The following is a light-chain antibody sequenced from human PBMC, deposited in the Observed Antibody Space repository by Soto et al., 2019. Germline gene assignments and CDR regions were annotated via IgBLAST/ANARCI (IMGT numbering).Light chain of an antibody. CDR1: QNINTF. J-gene: IGKJ1*01. Sequence: DLQMTQSPSSLSAFVGDRVTITCRASQNINTFLNWYQQRPGKAPNLLIYGTSNLQSGVPSRFSGSGSGTDFTLTISSLQPEDFATYYCQESYSASWTFGHGTKVEIK. V-gene: IGKV1-39*01. CDR2: GTS. CDR3: QESYSASWT.